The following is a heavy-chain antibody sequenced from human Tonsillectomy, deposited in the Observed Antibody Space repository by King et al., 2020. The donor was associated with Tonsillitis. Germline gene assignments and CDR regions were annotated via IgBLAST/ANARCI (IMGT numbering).Heavy chain of an antibody. CDR3: ANFDSSTWYPVGD. CDR1: GFTFSTYT. J-gene: IGHJ4*02. CDR2: ITSSSDTI. Sequence: DVQLVESGGGVVQPGGSLRLSCAASGFTFSTYTMTWVRQAPGKGLDFISYITSSSDTIYYADSVRGRFSTSRDNAKNSLYLQMNSLRAEDTAVYYCANFDSSTWYPVGDWGQGTLVTVSS. V-gene: IGHV3-48*01. D-gene: IGHD6-13*01.